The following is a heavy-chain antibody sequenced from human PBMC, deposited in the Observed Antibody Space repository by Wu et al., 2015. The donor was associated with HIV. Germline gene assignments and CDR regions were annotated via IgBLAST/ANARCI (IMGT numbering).Heavy chain of an antibody. J-gene: IGHJ5*02. CDR3: ASTVGYCSGGSCYHWFDP. Sequence: QVQLQESGPGLVKPSETLSLTCAVSGYSISSGYYWGWIRQPPGKGLEWIGSIYHSGSTYYNPSLKSRVTISVDTSKNQFSLKLSSVTAADTAVYYCASTVGYCSGGSCYHWFDPWGQGTLVTVSS. D-gene: IGHD2-15*01. V-gene: IGHV4-38-2*01. CDR2: IYHSGST. CDR1: GYSISSGYY.